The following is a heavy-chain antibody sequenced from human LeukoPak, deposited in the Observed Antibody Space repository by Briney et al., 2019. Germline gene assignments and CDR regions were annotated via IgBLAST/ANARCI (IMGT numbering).Heavy chain of an antibody. D-gene: IGHD5-18*01. Sequence: GGSLRLSCAASGFTFSSYAMHWVRQVPGKGLEWVAVISYDGSSKYYADSVKGRFTISGDNSKNTLYLQMNSLRAEDTAVYYCARGPGYSYGYGFESFGFDYWGQGTLVTVSS. CDR1: GFTFSSYA. CDR3: ARGPGYSYGYGFESFGFDY. J-gene: IGHJ4*02. CDR2: ISYDGSSK. V-gene: IGHV3-30-3*01.